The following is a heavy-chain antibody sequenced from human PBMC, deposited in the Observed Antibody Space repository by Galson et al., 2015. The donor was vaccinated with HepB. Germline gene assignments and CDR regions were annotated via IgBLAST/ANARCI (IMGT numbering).Heavy chain of an antibody. CDR3: ARERDTMIVVEDYYYYGMDV. D-gene: IGHD3-22*01. V-gene: IGHV1-18*01. CDR1: GYTFTSYG. CDR2: ISAYNGNT. Sequence: SVKVSCKASGYTFTSYGISWVRQAPGQGLEWMGWISAYNGNTNYAQKLQGRVTMTTDTSTSTAYMELRSLRSDDTAVYYCARERDTMIVVEDYYYYGMDVWGQGTTVTVSS. J-gene: IGHJ6*02.